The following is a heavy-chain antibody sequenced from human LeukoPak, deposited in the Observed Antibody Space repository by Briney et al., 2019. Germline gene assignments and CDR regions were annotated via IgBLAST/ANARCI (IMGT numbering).Heavy chain of an antibody. CDR2: ISGSGGST. Sequence: PGGSLRLSCAASGFSFSSYAMSWVRQAPGKGLEWVSGISGSGGSTYYGDSVKGRLTTSRDNSKNTLYLQMNSLRAEDTAVYYCAKGAMIRGVTLYDDWGQGTLVTVSS. D-gene: IGHD3-10*01. CDR3: AKGAMIRGVTLYDD. V-gene: IGHV3-23*01. J-gene: IGHJ4*02. CDR1: GFSFSSYA.